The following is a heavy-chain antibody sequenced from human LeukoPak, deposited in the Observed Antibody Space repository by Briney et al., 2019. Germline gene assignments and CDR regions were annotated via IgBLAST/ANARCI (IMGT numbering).Heavy chain of an antibody. J-gene: IGHJ6*04. CDR3: AKTGMLRRVGYLDV. Sequence: PGGSLRLSCAASGFTFSSYAMNWVRQAPGKGLEWVAVIAYDGNNTYYGDSVRGRFTISRDNSKKMVYLEMNSLRVEDTAVYYCAKTGMLRRVGYLDVWGKGTAVTVSS. D-gene: IGHD1-1*01. CDR2: IAYDGNNT. CDR1: GFTFSSYA. V-gene: IGHV3-30*18.